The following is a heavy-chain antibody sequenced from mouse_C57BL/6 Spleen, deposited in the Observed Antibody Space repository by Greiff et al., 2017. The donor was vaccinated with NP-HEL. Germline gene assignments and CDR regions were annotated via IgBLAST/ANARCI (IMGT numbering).Heavy chain of an antibody. D-gene: IGHD2-4*01. J-gene: IGHJ4*01. CDR2: INYDGSST. Sequence: DVHLVESEGGLVQPGSSMKLSCTASGFTFSDYYMAWVRQVPEKGLEWVANINYDGSSTYYLDSLKSRFIISRDNAKNILYLQMSSLKSEDTATYYCARDQGDYDGNYYAMDYWGQGTSVTVSS. CDR3: ARDQGDYDGNYYAMDY. CDR1: GFTFSDYY. V-gene: IGHV5-16*01.